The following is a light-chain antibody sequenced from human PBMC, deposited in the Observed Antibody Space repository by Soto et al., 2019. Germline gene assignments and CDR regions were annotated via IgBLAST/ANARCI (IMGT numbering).Light chain of an antibody. V-gene: IGKV3D-15*01. J-gene: IGKJ1*01. CDR2: GAS. CDR1: QSVGSN. Sequence: EIVLTQSPGTLSLSPGERATLSCRASQSVGSNLAWYPQKPGQAPRLLIYGASTRATGIPARFSGSGSGTEFTLTISSLQSEDLAIYYCQEYSDWPTWTFGQGTKVDIK. CDR3: QEYSDWPTWT.